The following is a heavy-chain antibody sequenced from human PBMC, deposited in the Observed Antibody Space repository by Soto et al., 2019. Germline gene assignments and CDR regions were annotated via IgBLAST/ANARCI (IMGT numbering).Heavy chain of an antibody. Sequence: GGSLRLSCAASGFTFSTYSMNWVRQALGKGLEWVSYISSSSSTIYYADSVKGRFTISRDNAKNSLYLQMDSLRAEDTAVYYCARDRDYGDMDYWGKGDLGTVSS. V-gene: IGHV3-48*01. CDR1: GFTFSTYS. D-gene: IGHD4-17*01. CDR2: ISSSSSTI. J-gene: IGHJ4*02. CDR3: ARDRDYGDMDY.